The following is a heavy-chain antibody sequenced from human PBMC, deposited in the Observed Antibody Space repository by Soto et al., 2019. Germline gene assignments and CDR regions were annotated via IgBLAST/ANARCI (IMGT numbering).Heavy chain of an antibody. CDR3: ARDSDGSEVPFDY. D-gene: IGHD1-26*01. Sequence: QVQLVQSGAEVKKPGASVKVSCKASGYTFTGYYMHWVRQAPGQGLEWMGWINPNSGDTNYAQKFQGRVTMTRDTSISTAYMELSRLRSDDTAVYYCARDSDGSEVPFDYWGQGTLVTVSS. CDR2: INPNSGDT. V-gene: IGHV1-2*02. CDR1: GYTFTGYY. J-gene: IGHJ4*02.